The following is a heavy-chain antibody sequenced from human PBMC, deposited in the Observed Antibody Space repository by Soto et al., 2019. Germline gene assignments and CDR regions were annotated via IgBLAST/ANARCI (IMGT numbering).Heavy chain of an antibody. J-gene: IGHJ4*02. CDR1: GYTFTYRY. D-gene: IGHD6-13*01. CDR3: ATSGAAAGMDDY. V-gene: IGHV1-45*02. Sequence: SVKVSCKASGYTFTYRYLHWVRQAPGQALEWMGWITPFNGNTNYAQKFQDRVTITRDRSMSTAYMELSSLRSEDTAMYYCATSGAAAGMDDYRGQGTLVTVSS. CDR2: ITPFNGNT.